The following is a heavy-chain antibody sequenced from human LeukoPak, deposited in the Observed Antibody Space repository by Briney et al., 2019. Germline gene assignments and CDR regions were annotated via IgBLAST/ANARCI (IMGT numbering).Heavy chain of an antibody. J-gene: IGHJ4*02. CDR3: ANTRDSCTDISCYFL. CDR1: GFTFSTYA. Sequence: GGSLRLSCAASGFTFSTYAMSWVRQAPGKGLEWVSAINEGGGNTYYADSVKGRFTISTDNSKNTLYLQMNSLRAGDTAVYYCANTRDSCTDISCYFLWGQGTLVTVSS. CDR2: INEGGGNT. V-gene: IGHV3-23*01. D-gene: IGHD2-15*01.